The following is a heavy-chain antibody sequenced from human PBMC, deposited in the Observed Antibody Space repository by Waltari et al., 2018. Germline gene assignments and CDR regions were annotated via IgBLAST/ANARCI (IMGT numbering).Heavy chain of an antibody. D-gene: IGHD6-13*01. CDR2: INHSGST. J-gene: IGHJ3*02. CDR3: ARGRNIAAARDAFDI. Sequence: QVQLQQWGAGLLKPSETLSLTCAVYGGSFSGYYWSWIRQPPGKGLEWIGEINHSGSTNYNPSLKSRVTISVDTSKNQFSLKLSSVTAADTAVYYCARGRNIAAARDAFDIWGQGTMVTVSS. CDR1: GGSFSGYY. V-gene: IGHV4-34*01.